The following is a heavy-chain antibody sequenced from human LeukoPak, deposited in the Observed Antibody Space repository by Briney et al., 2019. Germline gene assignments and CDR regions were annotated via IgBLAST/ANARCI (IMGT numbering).Heavy chain of an antibody. CDR2: ISGSGAST. Sequence: GGSLRLPCAASGFTFSTAWMNWVRQAPGKGLEWISGISGSGASTYYADSVKGRFTISRDDSRNTLYLQMYSLRGDDTAVYYCAKDVGKWESLHFFDYWGQGSLVTVSS. CDR1: GFTFSTAW. CDR3: AKDVGKWESLHFFDY. D-gene: IGHD1-26*01. V-gene: IGHV3-23*01. J-gene: IGHJ4*02.